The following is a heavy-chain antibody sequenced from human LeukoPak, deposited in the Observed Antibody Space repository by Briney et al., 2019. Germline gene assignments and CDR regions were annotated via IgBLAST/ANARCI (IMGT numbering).Heavy chain of an antibody. CDR1: GFTFSSYA. J-gene: IGHJ4*02. CDR3: AKELRFLEWLSPYDY. D-gene: IGHD3-3*01. V-gene: IGHV3-23*01. Sequence: PGGSLRLSCAASGFTFSSYAMSWVRQAPGKGLEWVSAISGSGGSTYYADSVKGRFTISRDNSKNTLYLQMDSLRAEDTAVYYCAKELRFLEWLSPYDYWGQGTLVTVSS. CDR2: ISGSGGST.